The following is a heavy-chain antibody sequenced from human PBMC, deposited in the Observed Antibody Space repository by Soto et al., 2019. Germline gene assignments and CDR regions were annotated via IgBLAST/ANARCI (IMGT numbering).Heavy chain of an antibody. D-gene: IGHD3-3*01. CDR2: MIPMFGTP. CDR3: ARNGVAGMDF. J-gene: IGHJ4*02. CDR1: GDIFTSYA. V-gene: IGHV1-69*06. Sequence: QVQLVQSGAEVKKPGSSVKVSCKASGDIFTSYAFSWVRQAPGEGLEWMGGMIPMFGTPNYAQKFQGRLTITADKSTSTVYMDLSGVRSEDTAVYYCARNGVAGMDFWGQGTLVTVSP.